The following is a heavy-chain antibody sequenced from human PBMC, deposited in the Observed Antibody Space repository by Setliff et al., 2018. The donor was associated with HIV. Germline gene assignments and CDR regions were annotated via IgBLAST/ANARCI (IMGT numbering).Heavy chain of an antibody. J-gene: IGHJ6*02. CDR2: NNAGNGST. Sequence: GASVKVSCKASGYTFTNYAIQGVRQAPGQGIEWMGWNNAGNGSTKYSQKFQGRVTITRDTFASTAYMELSSLRSEDTAVYYCARPDSRWYARGRDPLYGMDVWGQGAPFPVS. CDR1: GYTFTNYA. CDR3: ARPDSRWYARGRDPLYGMDV. V-gene: IGHV1-3*01. D-gene: IGHD6-13*01.